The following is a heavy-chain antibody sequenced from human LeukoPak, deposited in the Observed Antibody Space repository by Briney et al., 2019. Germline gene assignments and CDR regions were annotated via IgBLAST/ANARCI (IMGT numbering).Heavy chain of an antibody. CDR2: IYYSGST. CDR1: GGSISNYY. V-gene: IGHV4-59*01. D-gene: IGHD2-2*01. CDR3: ARLGGPAAVDY. Sequence: SETLSLTCTVSGGSISNYYWSWIRQPPGKGLEWIGYIYYSGSTNYNPSLKSRVTISVDTSKNQFSLKLSSVTAADTAVYYCARLGGPAAVDYWGQGTLVTVSS. J-gene: IGHJ4*02.